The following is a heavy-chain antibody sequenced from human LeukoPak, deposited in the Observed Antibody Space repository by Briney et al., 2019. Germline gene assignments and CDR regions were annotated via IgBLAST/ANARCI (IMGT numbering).Heavy chain of an antibody. CDR3: ARRGYGSGSCYFDY. D-gene: IGHD3-10*01. J-gene: IGHJ4*02. CDR1: GFTFTTYA. Sequence: GGSLRLSCAASGFTFTTYAMSWVRQAPGRGLEWVSAISNSGGSTYYADSVKGRFTISRDNSKNTLYLQINSLRAEDTAIYYCARRGYGSGSCYFDYWGQGTLVTVSS. CDR2: ISNSGGST. V-gene: IGHV3-23*01.